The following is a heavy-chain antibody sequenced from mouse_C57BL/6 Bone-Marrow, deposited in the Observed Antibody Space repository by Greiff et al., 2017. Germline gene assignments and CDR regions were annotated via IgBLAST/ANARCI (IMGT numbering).Heavy chain of an antibody. V-gene: IGHV2-2*01. CDR2: IWSGGGT. Sequence: VQLQQSGPGLVQPSQSLSITCTVSGFSLTSYGVHWVRQSPGKGLEWLGVIWSGGGTDYNAAFISRLSISKDNSKSQVFFKMNSLQADDTAIYYCAGRRGFAYWGQGTLVTVSA. CDR1: GFSLTSYG. J-gene: IGHJ3*01. CDR3: AGRRGFAY.